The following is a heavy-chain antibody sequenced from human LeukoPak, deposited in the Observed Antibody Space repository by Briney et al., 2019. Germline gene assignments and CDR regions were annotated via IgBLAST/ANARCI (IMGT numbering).Heavy chain of an antibody. J-gene: IGHJ5*02. V-gene: IGHV4-59*08. CDR2: IYNSGST. CDR1: GGSISTYS. D-gene: IGHD6-13*01. CDR3: ASGSPRFDP. Sequence: SETLSLTCTVSGGSISTYSWTWIRQPPGKGLEWIGYIYNSGSTNYNPSLKSRVTISVDTSKNEFSLKLSSVTAADTAVYYCASGSPRFDPWGQGTLVTVSS.